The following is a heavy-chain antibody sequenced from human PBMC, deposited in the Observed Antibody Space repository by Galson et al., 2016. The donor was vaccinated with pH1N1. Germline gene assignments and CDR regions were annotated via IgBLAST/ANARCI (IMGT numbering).Heavy chain of an antibody. CDR2: IQLDGTKK. Sequence: SLRLSCAASKFTFSQYWMSWVRQAPGKGLEWVADIQLDGTKKYYVDSVRGRFTISRDNAKNSLFLQMDSLRAEDTAVYYCARSLQYYDPYYLDYWGQGTLVSVSS. V-gene: IGHV3-7*01. D-gene: IGHD3-22*01. CDR1: KFTFSQYW. CDR3: ARSLQYYDPYYLDY. J-gene: IGHJ4*02.